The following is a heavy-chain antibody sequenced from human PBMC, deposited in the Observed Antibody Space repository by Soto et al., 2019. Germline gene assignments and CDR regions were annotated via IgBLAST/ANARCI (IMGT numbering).Heavy chain of an antibody. J-gene: IGHJ4*02. CDR1: GGSISSGSYY. D-gene: IGHD3-22*01. CDR3: ARGLSYYDSSGYYPSYFDY. V-gene: IGHV4-61*01. CDR2: IYYSGST. Sequence: SETLSLTCTVSGGSISSGSYYWSWIRQPPGKGLEWIGYIYYSGSTNYNPSLKSRVTISVDTSKNQFSLKLSSVTAADTAVYYCARGLSYYDSSGYYPSYFDYWGQGTLVTVSS.